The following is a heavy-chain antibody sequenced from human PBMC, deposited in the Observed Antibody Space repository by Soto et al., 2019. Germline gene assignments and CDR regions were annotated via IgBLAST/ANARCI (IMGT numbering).Heavy chain of an antibody. CDR3: AKSFRRSTTVDTADY. CDR2: ISGSGGST. V-gene: IGHV3-23*01. Sequence: GGSLRLSCAASGFTFSSYAMSWVRQAPGKGLEWVSAISGSGGSTYYADSVKGRFTISRDNSKNTLYLQMNSLRAEDTAVYYCAKSFRRSTTVDTADYWGQGTLVTVSS. J-gene: IGHJ4*02. D-gene: IGHD5-18*01. CDR1: GFTFSSYA.